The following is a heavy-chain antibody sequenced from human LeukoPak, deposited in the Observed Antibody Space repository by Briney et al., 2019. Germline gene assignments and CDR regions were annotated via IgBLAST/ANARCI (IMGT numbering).Heavy chain of an antibody. CDR1: GFTFSSYS. CDR3: ARWEMALNAAGWFDP. J-gene: IGHJ5*02. CDR2: ISSSSYI. V-gene: IGHV3-21*01. Sequence: GGSLRLSCAASGFTFSSYSMNWVRQAPGKGLEWVSSISSSSYIYYADSVKGRFTISRDNAKNSLYLQMNSLRAEDTAVYYCARWEMALNAAGWFDPWGQGTLVTVSS. D-gene: IGHD5-24*01.